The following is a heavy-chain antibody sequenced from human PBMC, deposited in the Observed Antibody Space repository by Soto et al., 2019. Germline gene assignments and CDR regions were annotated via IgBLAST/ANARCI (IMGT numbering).Heavy chain of an antibody. D-gene: IGHD2-21*02. CDR1: GDSISSGGYS. V-gene: IGHV4-30-2*01. J-gene: IGHJ5*02. CDR3: ARGGNSDWFDP. Sequence: QLQLQESGSGLVKPSQTLSLTCDVSGDSISSGGYSWTWIRQPPGKGLEWIGYIYHSGNSYYNPSLNSRLTISVDRSKNQFSLRLSSVTAADTAVYYCARGGNSDWFDPWGQGTLVTVSS. CDR2: IYHSGNS.